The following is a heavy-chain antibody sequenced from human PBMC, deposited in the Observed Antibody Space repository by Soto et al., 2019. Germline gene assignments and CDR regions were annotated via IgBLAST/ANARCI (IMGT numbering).Heavy chain of an antibody. CDR2: LYYSGSA. J-gene: IGHJ4*02. V-gene: IGHV4-59*08. CDR1: GASISSYY. CDR3: ARQTEARRGYSSDYYFRNFDY. D-gene: IGHD6-19*01. Sequence: SETLSLTCTVSGASISSYYWGWIRQPPGKGLEWIGSLYYSGSANYNPSLKSRVAISIDTSKNQFSLKLSSVTAADTAIYYCARQTEARRGYSSDYYFRNFDYWGQGTLVTVSS.